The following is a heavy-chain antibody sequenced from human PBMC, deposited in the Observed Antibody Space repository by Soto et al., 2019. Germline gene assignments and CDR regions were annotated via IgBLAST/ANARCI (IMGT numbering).Heavy chain of an antibody. V-gene: IGHV1-18*01. CDR3: ARGYYDSSGYYYYYGMDV. J-gene: IGHJ6*02. CDR2: ISAYNGNT. Sequence: ASVKVSCKASGYTFTSYGISWVRQAPGQGLEWMGWISAYNGNTNYAQKLQGRVTMTTDTSTSTAYMELRSLRSGDTAVYYCARGYYDSSGYYYYYGMDVWGQGTTVTVSS. CDR1: GYTFTSYG. D-gene: IGHD3-22*01.